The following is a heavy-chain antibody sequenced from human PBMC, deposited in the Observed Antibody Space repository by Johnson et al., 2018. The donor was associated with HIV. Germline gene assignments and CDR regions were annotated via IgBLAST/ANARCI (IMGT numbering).Heavy chain of an antibody. CDR3: ASWNYFDAFDI. J-gene: IGHJ3*02. V-gene: IGHV3-53*01. Sequence: EQLVESGGGLIQPGGSLRLSCAASGFTVSSNYMSWVRQAPGKGLEWVSRIRGSGGSIFYADSVKGRFTISRDNSKNTLYLQMNSLRAEDTAVYYCASWNYFDAFDIWGQGTMVTVSS. CDR1: GFTVSSNY. D-gene: IGHD1-7*01. CDR2: RGSGGSI.